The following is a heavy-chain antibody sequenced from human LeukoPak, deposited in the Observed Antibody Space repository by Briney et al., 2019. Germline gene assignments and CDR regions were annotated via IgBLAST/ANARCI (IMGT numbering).Heavy chain of an antibody. V-gene: IGHV4-31*03. CDR3: ARASVGVPDYYMDV. CDR1: GGSISSGGYY. D-gene: IGHD2-8*01. Sequence: PSQTLSLTCTVSGGSISSGGYYWSWIRQHPGKGLEGIGYIYYSGSTYYNPSLKSRVTISVDTSKNQFSLKLSSVTAADTAVYYCARASVGVPDYYMDVRGKGTTVTVSS. CDR2: IYYSGST. J-gene: IGHJ6*03.